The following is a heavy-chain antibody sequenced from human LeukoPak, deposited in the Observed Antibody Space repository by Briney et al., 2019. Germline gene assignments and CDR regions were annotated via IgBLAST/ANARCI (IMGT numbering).Heavy chain of an antibody. CDR2: INHSGST. CDR1: GGSFSGYC. V-gene: IGHV4-34*01. CDR3: ARGIGVATIRWGYDY. Sequence: SETLSLTCAVYGGSFSGYCWSWIRQPPGKGLEWIGEINHSGSTNYNPSLKSRVTISVDTSKNQFSLKLSSVTAADTAVYYCARGIGVATIRWGYDYWGQGTLVTVSS. D-gene: IGHD5-24*01. J-gene: IGHJ4*02.